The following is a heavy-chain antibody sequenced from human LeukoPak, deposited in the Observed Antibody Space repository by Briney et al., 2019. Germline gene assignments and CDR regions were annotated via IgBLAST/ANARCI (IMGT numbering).Heavy chain of an antibody. V-gene: IGHV1-8*01. CDR2: MNPNSGKT. CDR3: ESQSRLWFGESRNWFDP. D-gene: IGHD3-10*01. Sequence: GASVKVSCKASGYTFTSYDINWVRQATGQGLEWMGWMNPNSGKTGKAQKFQDRVTMTRNNSTSTAYMELSSLSSEDTAEYYCESQSRLWFGESRNWFDPWGQGTLATVSS. J-gene: IGHJ5*02. CDR1: GYTFTSYD.